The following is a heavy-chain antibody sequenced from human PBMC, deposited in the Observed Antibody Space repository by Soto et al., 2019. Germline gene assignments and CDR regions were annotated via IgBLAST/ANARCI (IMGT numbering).Heavy chain of an antibody. Sequence: GASVKVACKASGYTFTDYYMHWVRQAPGQGLEWVGWINPKSGGTSYARKFQGRVTMTRDTSISTANMELTRLTSDDTAVYYRARDYNILTGSLWAWGQGTLLTLSS. D-gene: IGHD3-9*01. J-gene: IGHJ4*02. V-gene: IGHV1-2*02. CDR1: GYTFTDYY. CDR2: INPKSGGT. CDR3: ARDYNILTGSLWA.